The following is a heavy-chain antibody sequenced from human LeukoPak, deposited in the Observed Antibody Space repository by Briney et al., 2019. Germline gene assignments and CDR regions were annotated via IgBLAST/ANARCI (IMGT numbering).Heavy chain of an antibody. CDR1: GGSISSSSYY. CDR2: IDYSGST. Sequence: PSETLSLTCTVSGGSISSSSYYWGWLRQPPGKGLEWIGSIDYSGSTYYNLSLKSRVTISVDTSKNQFSLKLSSVTAADTAVYCCARPIRGALLDFDYWGQGTLVTVSS. CDR3: ARPIRGALLDFDY. D-gene: IGHD1-26*01. J-gene: IGHJ4*02. V-gene: IGHV4-39*01.